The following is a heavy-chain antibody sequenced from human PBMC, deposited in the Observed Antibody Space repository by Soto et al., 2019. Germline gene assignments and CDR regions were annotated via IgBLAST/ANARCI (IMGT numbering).Heavy chain of an antibody. CDR2: IWYDGSNK. V-gene: IGHV3-33*01. D-gene: IGHD3-9*01. J-gene: IGHJ4*02. Sequence: SGGSLRLSCAASGFTFSSYGMHWVRQAPGKGLEWVAVIWYDGSNKYYADSVKGRFTISRDNSKNTLYLQMNSLRAEDTAVYYCARDLTSEYDILTGYYPNWGQGTLVTVSS. CDR1: GFTFSSYG. CDR3: ARDLTSEYDILTGYYPN.